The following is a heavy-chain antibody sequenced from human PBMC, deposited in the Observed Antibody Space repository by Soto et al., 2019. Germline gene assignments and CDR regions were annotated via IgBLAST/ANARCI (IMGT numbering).Heavy chain of an antibody. D-gene: IGHD2-2*01. CDR1: GFSLSTSGVG. CDR2: IYWDDDK. Sequence: SGPTLVNPTQTLTLTCTFSGFSLSTSGVGVGWIRQPPGKALEWLALIYWDDDKRYSPSLKSRLTITKDTSKNQVVLTMTNMDPVDTATFYCARTQSSQLLFKNWGQGTLVTVSS. V-gene: IGHV2-5*02. CDR3: ARTQSSQLLFKN. J-gene: IGHJ4*02.